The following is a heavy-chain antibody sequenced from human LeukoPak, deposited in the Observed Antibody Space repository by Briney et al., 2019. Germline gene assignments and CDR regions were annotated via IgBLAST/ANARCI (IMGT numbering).Heavy chain of an antibody. Sequence: PSETLSLTCTVSGGSISGYYWSWIRQPAGKGLEWIGRIYISGSTNYNPSFKSRVTISVDTSKNQFSLKLSSVTAADTAVYYCARGGAGGGSGSSFLYYYYYYGMDVWGQGTTVTVSS. CDR1: GGSISGYY. CDR3: ARGGAGGGSGSSFLYYYYYYGMDV. D-gene: IGHD3-10*01. V-gene: IGHV4-4*07. J-gene: IGHJ6*02. CDR2: IYISGST.